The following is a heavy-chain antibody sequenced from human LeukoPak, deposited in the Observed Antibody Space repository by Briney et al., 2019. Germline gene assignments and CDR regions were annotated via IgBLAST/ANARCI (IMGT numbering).Heavy chain of an antibody. CDR1: GFTFSSYC. D-gene: IGHD6-19*01. Sequence: GSLRLSCAASGFTFSSYCMHCVRQVPGKGLLCVSRIDTDGTATSYADSVKGRFNDSRDPATNTLYLRRISLRAEDTAVYYCTRLGGSSGVDYWGQGTLVTVS. CDR2: IDTDGTAT. J-gene: IGHJ4*02. V-gene: IGHV3-74*01. CDR3: TRLGGSSGVDY.